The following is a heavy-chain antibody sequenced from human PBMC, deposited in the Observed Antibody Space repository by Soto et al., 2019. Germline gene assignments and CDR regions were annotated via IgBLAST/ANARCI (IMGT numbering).Heavy chain of an antibody. CDR2: ISGSGGST. J-gene: IGHJ4*02. Sequence: GGSLRLSCAASGFTFSSYAMSWVRQAPGKGREWVSAISGSGGSTYYADSVKGRFTTSRANSKNTLYLQMNSLRAEDTAVYYCARPGPYSSSWYYFDYWGQGTLVTVSS. CDR3: ARPGPYSSSWYYFDY. V-gene: IGHV3-23*01. D-gene: IGHD6-13*01. CDR1: GFTFSSYA.